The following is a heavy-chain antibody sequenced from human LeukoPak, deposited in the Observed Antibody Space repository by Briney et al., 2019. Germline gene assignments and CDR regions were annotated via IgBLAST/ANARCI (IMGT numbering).Heavy chain of an antibody. CDR1: GFTFSSYS. V-gene: IGHV3-21*01. CDR2: ISSSSSYI. J-gene: IGHJ4*02. Sequence: GGSLRLSCAASGFTFSSYSMNWVRQAPGKGLEWVSSISSSSSYIYYADSVEGRFTISRDNAKNSLYLQMNSLRAEDTAVYYCARDAKYGGVDYWGQGTLVTVSS. D-gene: IGHD4-23*01. CDR3: ARDAKYGGVDY.